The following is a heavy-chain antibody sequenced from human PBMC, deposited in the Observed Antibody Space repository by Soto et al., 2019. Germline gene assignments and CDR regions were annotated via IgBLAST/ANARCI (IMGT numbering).Heavy chain of an antibody. CDR3: AREGCSGGSCYSWRSYYYYYVMDV. Sequence: EVQLVESGGGLVQPGGSLRLSCAASGFTFSSYEMNWVRQAPGKGLEWVSYISSSGSTIYYAGSVKGRFTISRDNAKNSLYLQMNSLRAEHTAVYYCAREGCSGGSCYSWRSYYYYYVMDVWCQWTTVTLSS. V-gene: IGHV3-48*03. CDR2: ISSSGSTI. CDR1: GFTFSSYE. J-gene: IGHJ6*02. D-gene: IGHD2-15*01.